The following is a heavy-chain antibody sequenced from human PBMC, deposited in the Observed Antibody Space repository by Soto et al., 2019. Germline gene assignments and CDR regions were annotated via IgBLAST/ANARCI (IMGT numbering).Heavy chain of an antibody. J-gene: IGHJ4*02. V-gene: IGHV3-30*18. CDR1: KFTLSSYG. Sequence: QVQLVESGGGVVQPGGSLRLSCAASKFTLSSYGMHWVRQAPGKGLEWVAIIPYDGTHTYYADSVKGRFTISRDTSKNTLYLQMNRLRPEDTAIYYCAKDYSYRSYLDYWGQGTLVTVSS. CDR3: AKDYSYRSYLDY. D-gene: IGHD4-4*01. CDR2: IPYDGTHT.